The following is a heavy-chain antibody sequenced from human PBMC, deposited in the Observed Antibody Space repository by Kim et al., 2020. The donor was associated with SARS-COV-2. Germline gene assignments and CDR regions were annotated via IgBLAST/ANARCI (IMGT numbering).Heavy chain of an antibody. Sequence: SETLSLTCTVSGGSISSGGLYWNWIRQHPGTGLEWLGFIYYGGNTYYNPSLKSRVTISLDTPKNQFSLKLSSVTAADTALYYCAGGNYYNSSGYIDYWGRGTLVTVSS. CDR3: AGGNYYNSSGYIDY. J-gene: IGHJ4*02. CDR2: IYYGGNT. CDR1: GGSISSGGLY. D-gene: IGHD3-22*01. V-gene: IGHV4-31*03.